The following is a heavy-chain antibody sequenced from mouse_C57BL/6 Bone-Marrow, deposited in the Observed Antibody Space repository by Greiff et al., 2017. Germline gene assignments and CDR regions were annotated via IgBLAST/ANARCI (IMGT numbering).Heavy chain of an antibody. CDR3: SRQVTTVLATKYFDV. CDR2: ISGGGGNT. CDR1: GFTFSSYT. V-gene: IGHV5-9*01. Sequence: EVQLVESGGGLVKPGGSLKLSCAASGFTFSSYTMSWVRQTPEKRLQWVAAISGGGGNTYYPDRVKGRFTISRDNDKNILYLQMSSLRSEDKALYNCSRQVTTVLATKYFDVWGTGTTVTVST. J-gene: IGHJ1*03. D-gene: IGHD1-1*01.